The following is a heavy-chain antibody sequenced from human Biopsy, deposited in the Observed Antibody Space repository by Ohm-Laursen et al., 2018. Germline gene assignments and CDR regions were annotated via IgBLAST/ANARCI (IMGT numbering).Heavy chain of an antibody. CDR1: GFTFSSYL. CDR2: IDQDGSEK. Sequence: SLRLSCSASGFTFSSYLMTWVRQAPGKGLEWVANIDQDGSEKNYIDSVKGRFTISRDNGKNSLYLQMNSLRSEDTALYYCAKDRYPSSWHYYYGMDVWGQGTTVTVSS. D-gene: IGHD6-13*01. J-gene: IGHJ6*02. V-gene: IGHV3-7*03. CDR3: AKDRYPSSWHYYYGMDV.